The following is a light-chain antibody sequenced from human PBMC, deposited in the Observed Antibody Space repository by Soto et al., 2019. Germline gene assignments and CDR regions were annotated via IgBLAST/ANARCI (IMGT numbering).Light chain of an antibody. CDR2: GVT. Sequence: QSALTQPASVSGSPGQSITISCTGTSSDIGSQNFVSWHQQRPGKAPKFIIYGVTNRPSGVSNRFSASKSGNTASLTISGLQADGEADYYCSSYSTSYTGVFGGGTKVTVL. J-gene: IGLJ3*02. V-gene: IGLV2-14*01. CDR3: SSYSTSYTGV. CDR1: SSDIGSQNF.